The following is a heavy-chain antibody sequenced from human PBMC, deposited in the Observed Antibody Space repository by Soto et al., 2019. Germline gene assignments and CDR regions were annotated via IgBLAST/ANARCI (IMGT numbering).Heavy chain of an antibody. CDR1: GYTLTELS. CDR3: ATVDSSGWTGKNYFHY. CDR2: FDPEDGET. Sequence: SGKVCGEVSGYTLTELSMHWVRQAPGKGLEWMGGFDPEDGETIYAQKFQGRVTMTEDTSTDTAYMELSSLRSEDTAVYYCATVDSSGWTGKNYFHYWGQGTLVTVSS. D-gene: IGHD6-19*01. J-gene: IGHJ4*02. V-gene: IGHV1-24*01.